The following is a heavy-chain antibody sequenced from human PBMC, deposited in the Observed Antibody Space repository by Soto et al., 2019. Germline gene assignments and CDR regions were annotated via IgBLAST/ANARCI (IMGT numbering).Heavy chain of an antibody. V-gene: IGHV3-30-3*01. CDR3: ARACIAEDYYYYYGMDV. D-gene: IGHD6-13*01. CDR2: ISYDGSNK. CDR1: GFTFSSYA. J-gene: IGHJ6*02. Sequence: GGSLRLSCAASGFTFSSYAMHWVRQAPGKGLEWVAVISYDGSNKYYADSVKGRFTISRDNSKNTLYLQMNSLRAEDTAVYYCARACIAEDYYYYYGMDVWGQGTTVTVSS.